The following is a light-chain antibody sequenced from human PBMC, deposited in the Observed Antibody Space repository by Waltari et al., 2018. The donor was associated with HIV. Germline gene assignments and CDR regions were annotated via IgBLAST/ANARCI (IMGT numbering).Light chain of an antibody. CDR3: CSYAGTVV. J-gene: IGLJ2*01. Sequence: QSALSQPASVSGSPGQSITISCTGGSGDVGTYNLVSWYQRLPGSAPKLYIYEATKRPSGVSNRFSGSKSGGTASLTISGLQADDEGHYYCCSYAGTVVFGGGTELTVL. CDR1: SGDVGTYNL. V-gene: IGLV2-23*01. CDR2: EAT.